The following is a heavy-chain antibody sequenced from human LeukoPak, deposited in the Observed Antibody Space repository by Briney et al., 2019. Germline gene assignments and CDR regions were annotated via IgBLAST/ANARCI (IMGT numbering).Heavy chain of an antibody. J-gene: IGHJ3*02. V-gene: IGHV3-30*03. D-gene: IGHD3-3*01. CDR3: ASAIFVENAFDI. CDR1: GFTFSSYG. Sequence: PGGSLRLSCAASGFTFSSYGMHWVRQAPGKGLEWVAVISYDGSNKYYADSVKGRFTISRDNSKNTLYLQMNSLRAEDTAVYYCASAIFVENAFDIWGQGTMVTVSS. CDR2: ISYDGSNK.